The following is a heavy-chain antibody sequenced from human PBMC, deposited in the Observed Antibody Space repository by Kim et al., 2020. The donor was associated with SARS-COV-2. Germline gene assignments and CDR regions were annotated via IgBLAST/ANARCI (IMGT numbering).Heavy chain of an antibody. J-gene: IGHJ6*02. V-gene: IGHV3-30-3*01. CDR3: ARVGYSSSWYSVEYYYYYYGMDV. D-gene: IGHD6-13*01. CDR2: ISYDGSNK. Sequence: GGSLRLSCAASGFTFSSYAMHWVRQAPGKGLEWVAVISYDGSNKYYADSVKGRFTISRDNSKNTLYLQMNSRRAEDTAVYYCARVGYSSSWYSVEYYYYYYGMDVWRQEPRVTVSS. CDR1: GFTFSSYA.